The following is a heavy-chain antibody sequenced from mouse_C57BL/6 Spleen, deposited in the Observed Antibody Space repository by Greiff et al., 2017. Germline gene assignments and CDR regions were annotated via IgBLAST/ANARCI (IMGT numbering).Heavy chain of an antibody. CDR2: ILPGSGST. CDR1: GYTFTGYW. Sequence: QVELQQSGAELMKPGASVKLSCKATGYTFTGYWIEWVKQRPGHGLEWIGEILPGSGSTNYNEKFKGKAPFPAVTSSNTAYMQLSSLTTEDSAIYYCANYYGSSYYWYFDVWGTGTTVTVSS. CDR3: ANYYGSSYYWYFDV. V-gene: IGHV1-9*01. J-gene: IGHJ1*03. D-gene: IGHD1-1*01.